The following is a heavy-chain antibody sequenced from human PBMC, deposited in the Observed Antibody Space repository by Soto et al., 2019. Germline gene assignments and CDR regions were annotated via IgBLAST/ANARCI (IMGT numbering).Heavy chain of an antibody. CDR3: ARRGSGSYDDY. D-gene: IGHD1-26*01. Sequence: EVQLLESGGGLVQPGGSLRLSCAASGFTFSSYAMRWVRQAPGKGLEWVSAISGSGDSTYYADSVKGRFTVSRDNSKNTLYLHMNSLRAEYTAVYYWARRGSGSYDDYWGQGTLVTVSS. J-gene: IGHJ4*02. CDR1: GFTFSSYA. CDR2: ISGSGDST. V-gene: IGHV3-23*01.